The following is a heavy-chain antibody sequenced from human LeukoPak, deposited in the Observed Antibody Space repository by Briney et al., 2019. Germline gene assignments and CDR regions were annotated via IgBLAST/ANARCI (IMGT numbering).Heavy chain of an antibody. J-gene: IGHJ4*02. D-gene: IGHD3-9*01. CDR3: ARSNSGYGNFHY. CDR2: INSDGSSI. V-gene: IGHV3-74*01. CDR1: GLTLSDYW. Sequence: AGGSLRLSCAASGLTLSDYWMHWVRHAPGKGLVWVSRINSDGSSISYADSVKGRFTISRDNAKNTLYLQMNSLRAEDTAVYYCARSNSGYGNFHYWGQGTLVTVSS.